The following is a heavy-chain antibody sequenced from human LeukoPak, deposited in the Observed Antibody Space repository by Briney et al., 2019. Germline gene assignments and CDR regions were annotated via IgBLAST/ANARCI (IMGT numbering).Heavy chain of an antibody. CDR2: IKQDGSEK. V-gene: IGHV3-7*04. CDR3: ARDMGRMATPGVDY. CDR1: GFTFSTYW. J-gene: IGHJ4*02. D-gene: IGHD5-24*01. Sequence: GGSLRLSCAASGFTFSTYWMSWVRQAPGKGLEWVANIKQDGSEKYYVDSVKGRFTISRDNAKNSLYLQMNSLRAEDTAVYYCARDMGRMATPGVDYWGQGTLVTVSS.